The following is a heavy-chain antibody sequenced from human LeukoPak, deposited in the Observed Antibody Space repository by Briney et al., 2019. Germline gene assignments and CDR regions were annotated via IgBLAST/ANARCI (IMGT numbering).Heavy chain of an antibody. CDR1: GYTFTSYG. V-gene: IGHV1-18*01. CDR3: AREGTVTTWAYYYYYMDV. CDR2: ISAYNGNT. Sequence: ASVKVSCKASGYTFTSYGISWVRQAPGQGLEWMGWISAYNGNTNYAQKLQGRVTMTTDTSTSTAYMELRSLRSDDTAVYYCAREGTVTTWAYYYYYMDVWGKGTTVTVSS. J-gene: IGHJ6*03. D-gene: IGHD4-11*01.